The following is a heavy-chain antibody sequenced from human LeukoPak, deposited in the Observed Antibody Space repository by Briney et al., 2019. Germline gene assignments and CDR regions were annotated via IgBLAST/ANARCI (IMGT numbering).Heavy chain of an antibody. J-gene: IGHJ4*02. Sequence: GGSLRLSCEASGFTFNNYWMSWVRQAPGKGLEWVSSISVSGGSTFYADSVKGRFTISRDNSKNTLYLQLNGLRTEDTALYYCAKDRLLNCRGDCYIFDYWGQGTLVTVSS. CDR2: ISVSGGST. CDR1: GFTFNNYW. CDR3: AKDRLLNCRGDCYIFDY. V-gene: IGHV3-23*01. D-gene: IGHD2-21*01.